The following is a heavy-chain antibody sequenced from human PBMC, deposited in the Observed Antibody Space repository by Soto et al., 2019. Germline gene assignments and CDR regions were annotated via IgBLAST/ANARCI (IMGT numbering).Heavy chain of an antibody. D-gene: IGHD3-9*01. V-gene: IGHV3-30-3*01. CDR3: ATETNAYEITF. Sequence: QVQLVESGGGVVQPGRSLRLSCAASGFIFSGYAMHWVRQAPGKGLEWVAVISYDGNTQYYADSVKGRFTVSRDNSNNMLYVQMNNLRDEDTAMYYCATETNAYEITFCGHVTLVTVSS. J-gene: IGHJ4*01. CDR2: ISYDGNTQ. CDR1: GFIFSGYA.